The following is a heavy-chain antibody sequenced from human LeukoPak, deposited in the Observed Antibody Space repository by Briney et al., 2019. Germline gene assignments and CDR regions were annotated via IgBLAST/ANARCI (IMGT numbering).Heavy chain of an antibody. D-gene: IGHD2-2*02. J-gene: IGHJ6*02. CDR3: ASSHLLYGNILDDYGMDV. Sequence: SETLSPTCTVSGGSLSSSSYYWGWVRQPPGTGLGWHGSIYYSGRTYYNPSLKSRVTISVDTSKNQFSLKLSSVTAAETAVYYCASSHLLYGNILDDYGMDVWAQGTTVTFSS. CDR2: IYYSGRT. V-gene: IGHV4-39*01. CDR1: GGSLSSSSYY.